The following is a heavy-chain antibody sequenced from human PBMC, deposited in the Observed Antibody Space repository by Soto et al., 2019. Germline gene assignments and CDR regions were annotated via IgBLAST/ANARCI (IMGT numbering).Heavy chain of an antibody. CDR3: AKVASSSGWVIDY. CDR2: IMYSGIGA. V-gene: IGHV3-23*01. CDR1: GFTFDTYA. D-gene: IGHD6-19*01. Sequence: GGSLRLSCAASGFTFDTYAFMWVRQAPGKGLERVSSIMYSGIGASYAGSVEGRFTISRDNSKNSLYLQMNSLRAEDTAVYYCAKVASSSGWVIDYWGQGTLVTVSS. J-gene: IGHJ4*02.